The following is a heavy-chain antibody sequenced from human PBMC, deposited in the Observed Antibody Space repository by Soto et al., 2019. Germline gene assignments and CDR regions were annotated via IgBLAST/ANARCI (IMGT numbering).Heavy chain of an antibody. CDR3: ARDEDGYNPLFDY. D-gene: IGHD5-12*01. Sequence: SVKVSCKASGGTFSSYAISWVRQAPGQGLEWMGGIIPIFGTANYAQKFQGRVTITADESTSTAYMELSSLRSEDTAVYYCARDEDGYNPLFDYWGQGTLVTVSS. CDR1: GGTFSSYA. V-gene: IGHV1-69*13. J-gene: IGHJ4*02. CDR2: IIPIFGTA.